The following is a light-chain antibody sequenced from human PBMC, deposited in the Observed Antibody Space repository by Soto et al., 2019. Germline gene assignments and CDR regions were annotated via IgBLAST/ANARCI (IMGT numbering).Light chain of an antibody. J-gene: IGLJ3*02. CDR2: EVS. Sequence: QSALTQPASVSGSPGQSITISCTGTSSDVGGYNYVSWFQQHPGKAPKLKIYEVSNRPSGVSNRFSGSKSGNTASLTISELQAEDDADYYCTSFTNISTWVFGGGTKLTV. CDR3: TSFTNISTWV. CDR1: SSDVGGYNY. V-gene: IGLV2-14*01.